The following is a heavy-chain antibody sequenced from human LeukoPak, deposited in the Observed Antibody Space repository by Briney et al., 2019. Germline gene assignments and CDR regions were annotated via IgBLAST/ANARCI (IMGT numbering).Heavy chain of an antibody. Sequence: SETLSLTCAVYGGSFSGYYWSWIRQPPGKGLEWIGEINHSGSTNYNPSLKSRVTISVDTSKNQFSLKLSSVTAADTAVYYCVRAPGGFFVVVPAAIRYWFDPWGQGTLVTVSS. CDR1: GGSFSGYY. CDR2: INHSGST. D-gene: IGHD2-2*01. CDR3: VRAPGGFFVVVPAAIRYWFDP. J-gene: IGHJ5*02. V-gene: IGHV4-34*01.